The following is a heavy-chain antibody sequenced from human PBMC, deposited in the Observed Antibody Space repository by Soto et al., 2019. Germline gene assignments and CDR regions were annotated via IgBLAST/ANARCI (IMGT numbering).Heavy chain of an antibody. V-gene: IGHV4-39*01. D-gene: IGHD4-4*01. CDR2: IYYSGIA. J-gene: IGHJ3*02. CDR3: AVTTVAAFDI. CDR1: GGSIDNRSYY. Sequence: QLQLQESGPGLVKPSETLSLTCTVSGGSIDNRSYYWGWIRQPPGKGLEWIGNIYYSGIAYYSPSLKSRVTMSVDTSKNQFSVTLSSVTAADTAVYYCAVTTVAAFDIWGQGTMVTVSS.